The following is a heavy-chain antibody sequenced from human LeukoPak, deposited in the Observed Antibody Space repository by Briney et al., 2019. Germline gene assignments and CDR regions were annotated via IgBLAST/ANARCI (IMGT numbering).Heavy chain of an antibody. CDR2: INSDGSST. D-gene: IGHD2-2*01. V-gene: IGHV3-74*01. Sequence: PGGSLRLSCAASGFTFSSYWMHWVRQAPGKGLVWVSRINSDGSSTSYADSVKGRFTISRDNAKNTLYLQMNSLRAEDTAVYYCARDRGCSSTSCYGLTASNWFDPWGQGTLVTVSS. CDR1: GFTFSSYW. J-gene: IGHJ5*02. CDR3: ARDRGCSSTSCYGLTASNWFDP.